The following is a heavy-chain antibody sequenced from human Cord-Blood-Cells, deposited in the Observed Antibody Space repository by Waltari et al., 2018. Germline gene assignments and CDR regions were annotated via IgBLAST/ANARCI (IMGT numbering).Heavy chain of an antibody. CDR1: GNTLTELS. CDR2: FDPEDGET. V-gene: IGHV1-24*01. Sequence: VHLVQSGAEGKKPGASVKVSCKVSGNTLTELSIHLVRRAPGKGLEWMGGFDPEDGETIYAQKFQGRVTMTEDTSTDTAYMELSSLRSEDTAVYYCATEGYSSGWYDYWGQGTLVTVSS. J-gene: IGHJ4*02. D-gene: IGHD6-19*01. CDR3: ATEGYSSGWYDY.